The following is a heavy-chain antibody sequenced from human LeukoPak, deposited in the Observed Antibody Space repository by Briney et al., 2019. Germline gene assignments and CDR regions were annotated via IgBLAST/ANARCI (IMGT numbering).Heavy chain of an antibody. V-gene: IGHV3-74*01. CDR2: VSSDGRST. J-gene: IGHJ4*02. D-gene: IGHD2-15*01. CDR1: GFTFSSYW. Sequence: GGSLRHSCAASGFTFSSYWMHWVRQAPGKGLVWVSRVSSDGRSTSSADSVKGRFSISRDNAKNTLYLQMNGLRTEDTAVYYCARDQLYCSGGICYFDYWGQGTLVTVSS. CDR3: ARDQLYCSGGICYFDY.